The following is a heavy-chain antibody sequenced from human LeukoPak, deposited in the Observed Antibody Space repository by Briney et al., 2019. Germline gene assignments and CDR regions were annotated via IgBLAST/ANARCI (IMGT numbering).Heavy chain of an antibody. CDR1: GFTFSNYW. V-gene: IGHV3-74*01. CDR3: ARHSTSIFGVVTEDC. J-gene: IGHJ4*02. CDR2: INTDGTGT. D-gene: IGHD3-3*01. Sequence: PGGSLRLSCAASGFTFSNYWMHWVRQAPGKGLVWVSRINTDGTGTSYADSVKGRFTISRDNAKNTLYLQMNSLRVEDTAVYYCARHSTSIFGVVTEDCWGQGTLVTVSS.